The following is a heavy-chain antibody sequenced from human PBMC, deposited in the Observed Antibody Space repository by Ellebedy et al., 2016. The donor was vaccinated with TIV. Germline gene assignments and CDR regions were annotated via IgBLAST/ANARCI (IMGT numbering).Heavy chain of an antibody. CDR3: AREGGIYFFDY. D-gene: IGHD1-26*01. J-gene: IGHJ4*02. CDR2: VNPSNGGT. Sequence: AVSVKVSCKSSGYTFISDLIHWVRQAPGQGLEWMGAVNPSNGGTGYAQKFQGRVTMTRDTSASTVYLELSSLRSEDTAVYYCAREGGIYFFDYWGQGTLVTVSS. CDR1: GYTFISDL. V-gene: IGHV1-46*01.